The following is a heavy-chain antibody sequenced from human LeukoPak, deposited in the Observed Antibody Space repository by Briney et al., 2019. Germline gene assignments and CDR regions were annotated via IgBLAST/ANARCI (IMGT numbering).Heavy chain of an antibody. CDR1: GYTFTSYG. CDR3: AGVVPAAISGQNWFDP. J-gene: IGHJ5*02. CDR2: ISAYNGNT. Sequence: ASVKVSCKASGYTFTSYGISWVRQAPGQGLEWMGWISAYNGNTNYAQKLQGRVTMTTDTSTSTAYMELRSLRSDDTAVYYCAGVVPAAISGQNWFDPWGQGTLVTVS. D-gene: IGHD2-2*02. V-gene: IGHV1-18*01.